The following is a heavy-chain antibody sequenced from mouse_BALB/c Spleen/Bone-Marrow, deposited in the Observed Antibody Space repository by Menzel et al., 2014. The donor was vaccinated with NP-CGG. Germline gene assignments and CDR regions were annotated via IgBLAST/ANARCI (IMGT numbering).Heavy chain of an antibody. D-gene: IGHD3-3*01. J-gene: IGHJ1*01. Sequence: EVKVVESGGGLVQPGGSLKLSCVASGFTFSSYGMSWVRQTPDKRLELVATINNNGGSTYYPDSVKGQFTISRDNAKNTLYLQMSSLKSEDTAMYYCARADGWYFDVWGAGTTVTVSS. CDR1: GFTFSSYG. CDR2: INNNGGST. CDR3: ARADGWYFDV. V-gene: IGHV5-6-3*01.